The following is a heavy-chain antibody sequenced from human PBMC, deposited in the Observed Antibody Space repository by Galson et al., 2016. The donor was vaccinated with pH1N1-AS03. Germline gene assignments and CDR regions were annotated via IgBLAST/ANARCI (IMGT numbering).Heavy chain of an antibody. CDR1: GYDFINYW. V-gene: IGHV5-51*01. CDR2: IDPRDSDT. J-gene: IGHJ3*02. D-gene: IGHD2-15*01. CDR3: AGHRQSETYSESFDI. Sequence: QSGAEVKKPGESLKISCKASGYDFINYWIGWVRQMPGRGLEWMGVIDPRDSDTRYSPSFQGQVTISAAKSITTAHLQWDSLKASDTGVYFCAGHRQSETYSESFDICGQGRMVTVSS.